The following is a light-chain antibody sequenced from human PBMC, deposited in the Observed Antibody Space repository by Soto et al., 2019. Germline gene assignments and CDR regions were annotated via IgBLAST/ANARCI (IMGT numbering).Light chain of an antibody. J-gene: IGKJ1*01. V-gene: IGKV3-20*01. Sequence: EIVLTQSPGTLSLSPGERATLSCRASQSVSSNYLAWYQQKPGQAPRLLIYGASTGATGIPDRFSGSGSGTDLTLTISRLEPEDFAVYFCQQHGSSPWTFGQGTKVELK. CDR1: QSVSSNY. CDR2: GAS. CDR3: QQHGSSPWT.